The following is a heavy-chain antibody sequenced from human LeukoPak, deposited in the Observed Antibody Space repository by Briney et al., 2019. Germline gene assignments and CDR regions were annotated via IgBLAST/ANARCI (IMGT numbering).Heavy chain of an antibody. CDR3: ARGNWNDGPDY. Sequence: APLKFSCKASGYTFTSYVISWVRQAPGQGLEWMGWIRAYNGNTNYAQKLQGRVTMTTDTSTSTAYMELRSLRSDDTAVYYCARGNWNDGPDYWGQGTLVTVSS. CDR2: IRAYNGNT. D-gene: IGHD1-1*01. J-gene: IGHJ4*02. V-gene: IGHV1-18*01. CDR1: GYTFTSYV.